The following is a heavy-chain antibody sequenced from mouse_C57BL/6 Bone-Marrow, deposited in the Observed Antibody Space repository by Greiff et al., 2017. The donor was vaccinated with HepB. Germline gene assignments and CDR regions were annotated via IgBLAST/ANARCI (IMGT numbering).Heavy chain of an antibody. CDR3: TRGGSRHWYFDV. CDR2: IDPETGGT. Sequence: QVHVKQSGAELVRPGASVTLSCKASGYTFTDYEMHWVKQTPVHGLEWIGAIDPETGGTAYNQKFKGKAILTADKSSSTAYMELRSLTAEDCAVDYCTRGGSRHWYFDVWGTGTKVTVSS. CDR1: GYTFTDYE. J-gene: IGHJ1*03. D-gene: IGHD1-1*01. V-gene: IGHV1-15*01.